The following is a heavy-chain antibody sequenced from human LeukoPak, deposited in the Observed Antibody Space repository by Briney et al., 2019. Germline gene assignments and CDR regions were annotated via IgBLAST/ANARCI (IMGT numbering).Heavy chain of an antibody. CDR3: ARDSQPISPYYYMDV. CDR1: GFTFDDYG. V-gene: IGHV3-20*04. Sequence: GSLRLSCAASGFTFDDYGMSWVRQAPGKGLEWVSGINWNGGSTGYADSVKGRFTISRDNSKNTLYLQMNSLRAEDTAVYYCARDSQPISPYYYMDVWGKGTTVTVSS. CDR2: INWNGGST. D-gene: IGHD2-21*01. J-gene: IGHJ6*03.